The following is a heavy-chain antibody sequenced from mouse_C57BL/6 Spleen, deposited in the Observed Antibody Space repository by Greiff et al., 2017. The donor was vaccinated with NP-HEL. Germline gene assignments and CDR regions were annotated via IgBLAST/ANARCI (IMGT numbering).Heavy chain of an antibody. J-gene: IGHJ2*01. CDR1: GYTFTSYW. CDR3: ARSTVVATAYYFDY. CDR2: IDPSDSYT. V-gene: IGHV1-50*01. Sequence: QVQLQQSGAELVKPGASVKLSCKASGYTFTSYWMQWVKQRPGQGLEWIGEIDPSDSYTNYNQKFKGKATLTVDTSSSTAYMQLSSLTSEDSAVYYCARSTVVATAYYFDYWGQGTTLTVSS. D-gene: IGHD1-1*01.